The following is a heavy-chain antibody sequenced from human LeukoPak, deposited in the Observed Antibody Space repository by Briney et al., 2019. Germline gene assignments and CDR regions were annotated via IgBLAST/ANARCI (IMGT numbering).Heavy chain of an antibody. CDR2: IYPGDSDT. J-gene: IGHJ4*02. Sequence: GESLKISCKGSGCSFTSYWIGWVRQMPGKGLEWMGIIYPGDSDTRYSPSFQGQVTISADKSISTAYLQWSSLKASDTAMYYCARETYYDFWSGYYRAPSFDYWGQGTLVTVSS. V-gene: IGHV5-51*01. CDR1: GCSFTSYW. CDR3: ARETYYDFWSGYYRAPSFDY. D-gene: IGHD3-3*01.